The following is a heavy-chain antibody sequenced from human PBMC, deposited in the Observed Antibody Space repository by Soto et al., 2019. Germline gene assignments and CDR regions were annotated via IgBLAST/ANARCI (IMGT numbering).Heavy chain of an antibody. CDR2: INPNSGGT. Sequence: GASVKVSCKASGYTFTGYYMHWVRQAPGQGLEWMGWINPNSGGTNYAQKFQGWVTMTRDTSISTAYMELSRLRSDDTAVYYCAREGIAAAGTSLPDGMDVWGQGTTVTVSS. CDR1: GYTFTGYY. V-gene: IGHV1-2*04. J-gene: IGHJ6*02. CDR3: AREGIAAAGTSLPDGMDV. D-gene: IGHD6-13*01.